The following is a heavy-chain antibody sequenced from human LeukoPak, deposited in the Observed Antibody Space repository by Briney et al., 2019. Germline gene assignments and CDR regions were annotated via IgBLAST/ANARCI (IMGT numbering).Heavy chain of an antibody. J-gene: IGHJ6*02. CDR1: GFPFSSFW. V-gene: IGHV3-7*01. CDR3: ARGQQQLVGSYYYHYGMDV. D-gene: IGHD6-13*01. Sequence: PGGSLRLSCAPSGFPFSSFWMSWVRHPPGQGREGVANINQDGSEKYYVDSVAGRFTISRDNAKHSLYLQLNSLRAEDTAVYYCARGQQQLVGSYYYHYGMDVWGQGTTVTVSS. CDR2: INQDGSEK.